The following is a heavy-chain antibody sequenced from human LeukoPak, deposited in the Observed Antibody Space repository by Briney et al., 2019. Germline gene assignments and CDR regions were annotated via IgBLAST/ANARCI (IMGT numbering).Heavy chain of an antibody. J-gene: IGHJ4*02. V-gene: IGHV4-59*01. CDR3: ARKPLGSSRYDY. CDR2: LSYSGST. D-gene: IGHD6-25*01. CDR1: GGSISNYY. Sequence: KPSETLSLTCTVSGGSISNYYWSWIRQPPGKGLEWIGFLSYSGSTTYSPSLKSRVTISPDTSKNQFSLKVSSVTAADTAVYYCARKPLGSSRYDYWGQGALVTVSS.